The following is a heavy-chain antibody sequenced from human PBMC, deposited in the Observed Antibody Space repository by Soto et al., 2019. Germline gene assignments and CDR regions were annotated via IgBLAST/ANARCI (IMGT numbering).Heavy chain of an antibody. CDR2: IYYSGTT. Sequence: SETLSLTCTVSGGSISSYYWSWIRQPPGKGLEWIGYIYYSGTTNYNPSLKSRFTISLDTPRNRFSLTFTSVTAADTAVYYSAKWGVSLSGRNWFDPWGQGALVTVSS. J-gene: IGHJ5*02. V-gene: IGHV4-59*01. D-gene: IGHD2-8*01. CDR3: AKWGVSLSGRNWFDP. CDR1: GGSISSYY.